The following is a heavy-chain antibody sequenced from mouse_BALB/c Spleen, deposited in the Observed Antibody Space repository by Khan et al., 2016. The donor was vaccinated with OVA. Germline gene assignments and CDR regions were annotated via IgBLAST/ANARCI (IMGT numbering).Heavy chain of an antibody. CDR3: VRYGSDCRNDGWFAY. CDR1: GYTFTSYT. CDR2: INPSNNYT. J-gene: IGHJ3*01. V-gene: IGHV1-4*01. D-gene: IGHD2-14*01. Sequence: QVQLQQSGAELARPGASVKMSCKASGYTFTSYTIHWIKLRPGQGLEWIGYINPSNNYTNYNQKFKDKATLTAEKSYTTAYMQLRSLTSAASAVYNCVRYGSDCRNDGWFAYWGQGTLVTVSA.